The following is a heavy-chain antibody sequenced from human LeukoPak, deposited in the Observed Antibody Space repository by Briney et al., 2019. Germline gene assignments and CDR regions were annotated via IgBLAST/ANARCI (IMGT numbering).Heavy chain of an antibody. V-gene: IGHV1-18*01. Sequence: ASVKVSCKASGYTFTSYGISWVRQAPGQGLEWMGWISAYNGNTNYAQKLQGRVTMTTDTSTSTAYMELRSLRSDDTAVYYCARTPYSGYDRYYYYYSMDVWGQGTTVTVSS. D-gene: IGHD5-12*01. J-gene: IGHJ6*02. CDR3: ARTPYSGYDRYYYYYSMDV. CDR1: GYTFTSYG. CDR2: ISAYNGNT.